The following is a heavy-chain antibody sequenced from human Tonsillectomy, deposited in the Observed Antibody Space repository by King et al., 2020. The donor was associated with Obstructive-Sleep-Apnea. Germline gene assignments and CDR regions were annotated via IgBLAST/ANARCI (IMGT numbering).Heavy chain of an antibody. D-gene: IGHD3-10*01. J-gene: IGHJ4*02. CDR3: ASGSGSYYRYFDY. CDR1: GGSINSYY. CDR2: IYYSGST. V-gene: IGHV4-59*08. Sequence: QLQESGPGLVRPSETLSLTCTVSGGSINSYYCSWIRQPPGKGLEWIGYIYYSGSTDYNPSLNSRVTISVDTSKNQFSLKLTSVTAADTAMYYCASGSGSYYRYFDYWGQGTLVSVSS.